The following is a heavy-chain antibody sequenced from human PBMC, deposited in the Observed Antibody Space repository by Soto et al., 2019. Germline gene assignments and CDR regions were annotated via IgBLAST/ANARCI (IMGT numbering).Heavy chain of an antibody. Sequence: QITLKESGPPLVKPTQTLTLTCTFSGFSLSTSGVGVGWLRQPPGKALEWLALIYWDDDKRYSPSLKSRLTITKHTSKNQVVLTMTNMDPVDTATYYCARALYYYGSGSSYYFDYWRQGTPVTVSS. CDR3: ARALYYYGSGSSYYFDY. CDR1: GFSLSTSGVG. V-gene: IGHV2-5*02. D-gene: IGHD3-10*01. CDR2: IYWDDDK. J-gene: IGHJ4*02.